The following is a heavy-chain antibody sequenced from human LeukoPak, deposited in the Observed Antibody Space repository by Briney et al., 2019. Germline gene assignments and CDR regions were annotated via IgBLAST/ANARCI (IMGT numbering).Heavy chain of an antibody. CDR2: IYTRGNT. Sequence: DTVSLTRTVSCRSISSYYWRWLRQPPGRGLEWLGYIYTRGNTIYNPSLKSRVTISVDASKNHFPLKLSSVTAADTAVYYCARHSGEMATTYIDYWGEGTLVTLSS. D-gene: IGHD5-24*01. V-gene: IGHV4-4*09. CDR1: CRSISSYY. J-gene: IGHJ4*02. CDR3: ARHSGEMATTYIDY.